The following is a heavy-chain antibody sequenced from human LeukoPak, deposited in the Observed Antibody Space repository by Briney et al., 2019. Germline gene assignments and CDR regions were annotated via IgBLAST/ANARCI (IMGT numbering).Heavy chain of an antibody. CDR3: ATVPHMVRGVIWFDP. Sequence: ASVKVSCKVSGYTLTELSMHWVRQAPGKGLEWMGGFDPEDGETIYAQKFQGRVTMTEDTSTDTAYMELSSLRPEDTAVYYCATVPHMVRGVIWFDPWGQGTLVTVST. D-gene: IGHD3-10*01. CDR1: GYTLTELS. J-gene: IGHJ5*02. V-gene: IGHV1-24*01. CDR2: FDPEDGET.